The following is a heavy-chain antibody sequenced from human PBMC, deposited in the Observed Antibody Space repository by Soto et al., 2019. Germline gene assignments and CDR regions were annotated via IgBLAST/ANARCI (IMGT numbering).Heavy chain of an antibody. CDR3: ARQGTSCYDPYSSSAAGRYSSSCLNWFDP. D-gene: IGHD2-2*01. Sequence: PGESLKISCQGSGYLFFDYWIGWVRQMPGKGLEWMGIIYPGDSDTRYSPSFQGQVTISADKSISTAYLQWSSLKASDTAMYYCARQGTSCYDPYSSSAAGRYSSSCLNWFDPWGQGTLVTVSS. J-gene: IGHJ5*02. V-gene: IGHV5-51*01. CDR2: IYPGDSDT. CDR1: GYLFFDYW.